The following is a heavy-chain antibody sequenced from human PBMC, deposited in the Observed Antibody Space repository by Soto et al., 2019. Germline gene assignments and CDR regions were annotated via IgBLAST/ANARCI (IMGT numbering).Heavy chain of an antibody. Sequence: GGSLILSCAASGFTFSNYSMSWVCQAPGKGLEWVSLVSATAGTTYYTDSVKGRFTISRDNSRNTVYLQMNSLRADDTAVYYCAKDRLAGGFDYWGQGTLVTVSS. CDR3: AKDRLAGGFDY. J-gene: IGHJ4*02. D-gene: IGHD3-16*01. CDR1: GFTFSNYS. V-gene: IGHV3-23*01. CDR2: VSATAGTT.